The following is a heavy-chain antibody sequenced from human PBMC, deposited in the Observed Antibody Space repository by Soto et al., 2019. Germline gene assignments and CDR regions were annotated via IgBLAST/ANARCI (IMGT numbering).Heavy chain of an antibody. J-gene: IGHJ4*02. Sequence: QVQLQESGPGLVKPSETLSLTCTVSGGSISSYYWSWIRQPPGKGLEWIGYIYYSGSTNYNPSLKSRVTISVDTSKNQFSLKLSSVTAADTAVYYCARDGAVAAPFDYWGQGTLVTVSS. V-gene: IGHV4-59*01. D-gene: IGHD6-19*01. CDR2: IYYSGST. CDR1: GGSISSYY. CDR3: ARDGAVAAPFDY.